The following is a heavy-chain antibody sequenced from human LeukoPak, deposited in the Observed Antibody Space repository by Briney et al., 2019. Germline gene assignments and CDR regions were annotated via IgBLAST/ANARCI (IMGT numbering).Heavy chain of an antibody. CDR1: GYTFTSYA. Sequence: ASVKVSCKASGYTFTSYAMNWVRQAPGQGLEWMRWINTNTGNPTYAQGFTGRFVFSLDTSVSTAYLQISTLKAEDTAVYYCARPELRWSAYYYMDVWGKGTTVTVSS. J-gene: IGHJ6*03. V-gene: IGHV7-4-1*02. CDR3: ARPELRWSAYYYMDV. CDR2: INTNTGNP. D-gene: IGHD4-23*01.